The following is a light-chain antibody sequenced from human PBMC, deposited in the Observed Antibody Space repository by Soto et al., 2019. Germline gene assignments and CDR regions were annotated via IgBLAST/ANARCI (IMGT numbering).Light chain of an antibody. CDR2: KAS. CDR1: QTISSW. Sequence: DIQMTQSPSTLSGSVGDRVTITCRASQTISSWLAWYQQKPGKAPKLLIYKASTLKSGVPSRFSGSGSGTEFTLTISTLQPDDFATYNCQQYDSDSPLTFGGGTKVDIK. CDR3: QQYDSDSPLT. V-gene: IGKV1-5*03. J-gene: IGKJ4*01.